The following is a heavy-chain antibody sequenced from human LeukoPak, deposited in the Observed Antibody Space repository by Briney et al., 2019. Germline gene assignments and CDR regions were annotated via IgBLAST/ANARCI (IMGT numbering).Heavy chain of an antibody. CDR2: INGDGSST. CDR1: GFTFSSYW. V-gene: IGHV3-74*01. CDR3: ARARIVALNWFDP. D-gene: IGHD5-12*01. Sequence: GGSLRLSCAASGFTFSSYWMHWVRQAPGKGLVWVSRINGDGSSTSYADSVKGRFTISRDNAKNTLYLQMNSLRAEDTAVYYCARARIVALNWFDPWGQGTLVTVSS. J-gene: IGHJ5*02.